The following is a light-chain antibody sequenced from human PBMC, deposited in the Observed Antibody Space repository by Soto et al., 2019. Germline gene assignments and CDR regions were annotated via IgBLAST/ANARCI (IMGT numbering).Light chain of an antibody. J-gene: IGKJ1*01. V-gene: IGKV2-30*01. CDR3: MQGTHWPPWT. CDR1: QSLLSSDGNNY. CDR2: KVS. Sequence: DVVMTQSPLSLAVTLGQPASISCRSNQSLLSSDGNNYLNWFQQRPGQSPRRLTYKVSIRDSGVTDRFSGSGSGTEFTLKISRVEADDVGIYYCMQGTHWPPWTFGQGTKVEIK.